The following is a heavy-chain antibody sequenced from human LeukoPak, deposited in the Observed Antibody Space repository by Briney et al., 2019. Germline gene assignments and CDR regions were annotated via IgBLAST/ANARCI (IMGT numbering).Heavy chain of an antibody. V-gene: IGHV3-7*01. Sequence: TGGSLRLSCAASGFTFSSYWMSWVRQAPGKGLEWVANIKQDGSEKYYADSVKGRFTISRDNAKNSLYLQMNSLRAEDTAVYYCARVSQVYGSGMSKWDWFDPWGQGTLVTVSS. J-gene: IGHJ5*02. CDR1: GFTFSSYW. CDR3: ARVSQVYGSGMSKWDWFDP. D-gene: IGHD3-10*01. CDR2: IKQDGSEK.